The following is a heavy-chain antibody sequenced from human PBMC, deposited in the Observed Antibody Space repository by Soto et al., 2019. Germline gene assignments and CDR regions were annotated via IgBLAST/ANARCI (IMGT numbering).Heavy chain of an antibody. CDR3: GRGIAARQPYYYGMDV. J-gene: IGHJ6*02. CDR2: IYSGGST. D-gene: IGHD6-6*01. CDR1: GFTVSSNY. V-gene: IGHV3-53*01. Sequence: PGGSLRLSCAASGFTVSSNYMSWVRQAPGKGLEWVSVIYSGGSTYYADSVKGRFTISRDNSKNTLYLQMNSLRAEDTAVYYCGRGIAARQPYYYGMDVWGQGTTVTVSS.